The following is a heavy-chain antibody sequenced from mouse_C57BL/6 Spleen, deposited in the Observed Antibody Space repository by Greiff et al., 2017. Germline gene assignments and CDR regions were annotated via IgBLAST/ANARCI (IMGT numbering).Heavy chain of an antibody. Sequence: EVQLQQSGAELVRPGASVKLSCTASGFNIKDDYMHWVKQRPEQGLEWIGWIDPENGDTEYASKFQGKATITADTSSNTAYLQLSSLTSEDTAVYYCTSRYYPIAYWGQGTLVTVSA. V-gene: IGHV14-4*01. J-gene: IGHJ3*01. D-gene: IGHD2-3*01. CDR1: GFNIKDDY. CDR3: TSRYYPIAY. CDR2: IDPENGDT.